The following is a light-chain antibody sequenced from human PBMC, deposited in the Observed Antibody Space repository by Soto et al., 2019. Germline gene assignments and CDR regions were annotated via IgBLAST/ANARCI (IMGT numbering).Light chain of an antibody. CDR1: QSVSGN. V-gene: IGKV3-15*01. CDR3: QQYNNWSPIT. Sequence: EIVMTQSPATLSVSPGERATLSCRASQSVSGNLAWYQQKPGQAPRLLIYAASTRATGIPARFSGSGSGTEFTLTISSLHSEDFAVYYCQQYNNWSPITFGPGTKVDIK. J-gene: IGKJ3*01. CDR2: AAS.